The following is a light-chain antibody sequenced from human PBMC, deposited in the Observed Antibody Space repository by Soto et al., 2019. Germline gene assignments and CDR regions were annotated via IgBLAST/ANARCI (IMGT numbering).Light chain of an antibody. Sequence: SYELTQPPSVSVSPGQTASITCSGDKLGDQYACWYQQKPGQSPVMVIYQDSKRPSGIPERFSGSNSGNTAPLTISGTQAMDEADYYCQAWDSSTPVFGTGTKVTVL. V-gene: IGLV3-1*01. CDR1: KLGDQY. J-gene: IGLJ1*01. CDR3: QAWDSSTPV. CDR2: QDS.